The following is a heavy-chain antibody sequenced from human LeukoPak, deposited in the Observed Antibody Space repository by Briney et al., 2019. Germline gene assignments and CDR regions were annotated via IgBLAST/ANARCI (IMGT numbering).Heavy chain of an antibody. CDR2: INSDGSST. CDR1: GFTLSSYW. CDR3: ARGPASGSYGY. V-gene: IGHV3-74*01. J-gene: IGHJ4*02. Sequence: GGSLRLSCAASGFTLSSYWMHWVRQAPGKGLVWVSRINSDGSSTSYADSVKGRFTISRDNAKNTLYLQMNSLRAEDTAVYYCARGPASGSYGYWGQGTLVTVSS. D-gene: IGHD1-26*01.